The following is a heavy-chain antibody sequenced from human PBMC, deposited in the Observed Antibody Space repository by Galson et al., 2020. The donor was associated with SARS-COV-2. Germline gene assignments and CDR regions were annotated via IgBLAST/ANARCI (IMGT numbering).Heavy chain of an antibody. Sequence: SQTLSLTCAISGDSVSSNSAAWNWIRQSPSRGLEWLGRTYYRSKWYNDYAVTVKSRITINPDTSKNQFSLQLNSVTPEDTAVYYCTRDRGNNDILTGDNEEYGIDVWGQGT. D-gene: IGHD3-9*01. J-gene: IGHJ6*02. CDR2: TYYRSKWYN. CDR1: GDSVSSNSAA. CDR3: TRDRGNNDILTGDNEEYGIDV. V-gene: IGHV6-1*01.